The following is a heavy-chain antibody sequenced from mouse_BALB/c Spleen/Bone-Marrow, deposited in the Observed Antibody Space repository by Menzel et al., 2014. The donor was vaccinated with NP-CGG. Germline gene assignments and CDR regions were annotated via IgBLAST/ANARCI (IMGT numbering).Heavy chain of an antibody. J-gene: IGHJ3*01. CDR3: ARLNYGNPFAY. D-gene: IGHD2-1*01. CDR1: GYTFSSYT. CDR2: INPSSGYT. Sequence: VKLMESAAELARPGASVKMSCKASGYTFSSYTMHWIKQRPGQGLEWIGYINPSSGYTDYNQRFKDKTTLTADKSSTTAYMQLSSLTSEDSAVYFCARLNYGNPFAYWGQGTLVTVSA. V-gene: IGHV1-4*02.